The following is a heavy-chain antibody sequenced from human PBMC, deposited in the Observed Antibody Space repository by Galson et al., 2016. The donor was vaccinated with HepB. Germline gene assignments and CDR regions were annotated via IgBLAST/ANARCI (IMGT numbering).Heavy chain of an antibody. CDR2: ISSGNADTV. Sequence: SGFTFSDYYMGWIRQAPGKGLECVSYISSGNADTVYYADSVKGRFTISRDNAKNSLSLQMSSLRAEDTALYYCARDAKTGDLDFDYWGQGTLVLVSS. V-gene: IGHV3-11*01. D-gene: IGHD7-27*01. CDR3: ARDAKTGDLDFDY. CDR1: GFTFSDYY. J-gene: IGHJ4*02.